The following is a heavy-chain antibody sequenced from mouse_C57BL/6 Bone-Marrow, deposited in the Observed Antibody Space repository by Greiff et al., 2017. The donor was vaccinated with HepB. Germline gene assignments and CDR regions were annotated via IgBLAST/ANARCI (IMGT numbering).Heavy chain of an antibody. V-gene: IGHV6-3*01. CDR2: IRLKSDNYAT. Sequence: EVKVEESGGGLVQPGGSMKLSCVASGFTFSNYWMNWVRQSPEKGLEWVAQIRLKSDNYATHYAESVKGRFTISRDDYKSSVYLQMNNLRAEDTGIYYCTRSYLYYAMDYWGQGTSVTVSS. J-gene: IGHJ4*01. CDR3: TRSYLYYAMDY. D-gene: IGHD5-5*01. CDR1: GFTFSNYW.